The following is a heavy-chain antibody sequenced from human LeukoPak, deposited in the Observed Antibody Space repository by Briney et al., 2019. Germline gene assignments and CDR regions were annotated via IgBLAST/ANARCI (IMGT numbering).Heavy chain of an antibody. CDR1: GFTFSSYA. CDR3: AELGITMIGGV. Sequence: GGSLRLSCAASGFTFSSYAVHWVRQAPGKGLEWVAVISYDGSNKYYADSVKGRFTISRDNSKNTLYLQMNSLRAEDTAVYYCAELGITMIGGVWGKGTTVTISS. V-gene: IGHV3-30*04. CDR2: ISYDGSNK. D-gene: IGHD3-10*02. J-gene: IGHJ6*04.